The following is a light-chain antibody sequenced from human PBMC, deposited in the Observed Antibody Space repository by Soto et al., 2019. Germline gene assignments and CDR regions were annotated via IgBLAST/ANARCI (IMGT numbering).Light chain of an antibody. CDR1: QSINDW. CDR2: KAS. Sequence: DTQMTQSPSTLSASVGDRVTITCRASQSINDWLAWDQQKPGKAPKLLIFKASSLESDVPPRFSGSGSGTEFTLTSGSLHTDVFATYYCQQYNTYPSFGQGTKVEIK. V-gene: IGKV1-5*03. J-gene: IGKJ1*01. CDR3: QQYNTYPS.